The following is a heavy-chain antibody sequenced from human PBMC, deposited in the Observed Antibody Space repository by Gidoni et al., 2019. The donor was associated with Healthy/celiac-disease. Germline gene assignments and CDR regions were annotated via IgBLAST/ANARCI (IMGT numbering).Heavy chain of an antibody. D-gene: IGHD5-12*01. V-gene: IGHV1-2*02. Sequence: QVQLVQSGAEVKKPGASVKVSCKASGYTVTGYYMHWVRQAPGQGLEWMGWINPNSGGTNYAQKFQGRVTMTRDTSISTAYMELSRLRSDDTAVYYCARGRGIVATSDAFDIWGQGTMVTVSS. J-gene: IGHJ3*02. CDR2: INPNSGGT. CDR1: GYTVTGYY. CDR3: ARGRGIVATSDAFDI.